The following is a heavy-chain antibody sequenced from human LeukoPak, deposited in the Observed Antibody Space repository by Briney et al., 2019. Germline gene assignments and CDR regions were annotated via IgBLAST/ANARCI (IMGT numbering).Heavy chain of an antibody. V-gene: IGHV3-30*02. CDR1: GFTLSSYG. Sequence: GESLKISCAASGFTLSSYGIHWVRQAPGKGLEWVAFMRYDGSNKYYADSVKGRFIISRDNLKNTLNLQMNSRRVEDTAVYYCGSRTGAIWGPGTMVTVSS. D-gene: IGHD7-27*01. J-gene: IGHJ3*02. CDR3: GSRTGAI. CDR2: MRYDGSNK.